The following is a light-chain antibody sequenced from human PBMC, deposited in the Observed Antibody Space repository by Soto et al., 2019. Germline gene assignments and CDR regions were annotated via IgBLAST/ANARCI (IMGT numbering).Light chain of an antibody. CDR1: SSDVGAYDY. V-gene: IGLV2-14*03. J-gene: IGLJ1*01. CDR2: EVS. CDR3: SSHTTSDTRV. Sequence: QSVLTQPGSVSGSPGQSIAISCTGSSSDVGAYDYVSWYQQHPDKAPRLIMYEVSYRPSGVSNRFSGSKSVNTATLTISGLQAEDEGDYYCSSHTTSDTRVFGTGTKVTVL.